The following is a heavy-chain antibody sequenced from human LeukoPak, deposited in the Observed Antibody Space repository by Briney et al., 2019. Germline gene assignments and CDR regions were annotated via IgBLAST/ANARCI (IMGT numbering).Heavy chain of an antibody. CDR2: ISSSSSTI. CDR3: ARGDGWFGELLNFDN. J-gene: IGHJ4*02. Sequence: GGSLRLSCAASGFTFRAYSMHWVRQAPGKGLEGVSYISSSSSTIYYADSVKGRFTISRDNAKNSLYLQMNSLRDEDTAVYYCARGDGWFGELLNFDNWGQGTLVTVSS. V-gene: IGHV3-48*02. CDR1: GFTFRAYS. D-gene: IGHD3-10*01.